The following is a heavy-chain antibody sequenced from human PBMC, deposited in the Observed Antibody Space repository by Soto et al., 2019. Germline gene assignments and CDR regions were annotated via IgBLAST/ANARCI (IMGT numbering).Heavy chain of an antibody. D-gene: IGHD2-2*02. CDR2: INHSGST. CDR3: ARDQRLVVVPAAIHHWFDP. Sequence: SETLSLICAVYGGSFSGYYWSWIRQPPGKGLEWIGEINHSGSTNYNPSLKSRVTISVDTSKNQFSLKLSSVTAADTAVYYCARDQRLVVVPAAIHHWFDPWGQGTLVTVSS. J-gene: IGHJ5*02. V-gene: IGHV4-34*01. CDR1: GGSFSGYY.